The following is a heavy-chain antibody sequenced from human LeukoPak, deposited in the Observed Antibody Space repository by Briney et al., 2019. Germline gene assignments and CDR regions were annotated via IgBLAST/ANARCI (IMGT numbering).Heavy chain of an antibody. CDR2: ISGSGGST. V-gene: IGHV3-23*01. J-gene: IGHJ4*02. CDR3: ATEFLMGAIDS. CDR1: GFTLSSYG. D-gene: IGHD1-26*01. Sequence: GGTLRLSCAASGFTLSSYGMSWVRQAPGKGLEWVSAISGSGGSTYYADSVKGRFTISRDNSKNILYLQMNSLRADDTAVYYCATEFLMGAIDSWGQGSLVAVSS.